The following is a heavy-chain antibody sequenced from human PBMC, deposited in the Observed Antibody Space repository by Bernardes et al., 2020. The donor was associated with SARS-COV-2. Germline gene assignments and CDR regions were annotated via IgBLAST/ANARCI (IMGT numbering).Heavy chain of an antibody. CDR2: ISWNSGSI. Sequence: GGSLRLSCAASGFTFDDFAMHWVRHSPGKGLEWVSGISWNSGSIGYAASVKGRFTISRDNAKNSLYLQMNSLRAEDTAVYYCAKGRDSGYLVPFDYGGQGTLVTVSS. D-gene: IGHD3-22*01. J-gene: IGHJ4*02. CDR3: AKGRDSGYLVPFDY. V-gene: IGHV3-9*01. CDR1: GFTFDDFA.